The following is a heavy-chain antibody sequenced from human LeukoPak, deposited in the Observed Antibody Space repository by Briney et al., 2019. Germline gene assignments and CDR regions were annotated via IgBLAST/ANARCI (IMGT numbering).Heavy chain of an antibody. Sequence: PGGSLRLSCAASGFTFSSYAMSWVRQAPGRGLEWVSAISASGDRTYYADSVKGRFTISRDNAKNSLYLQMNSLRAEDTAVYYCARVMSGSLTFDFWGQGTLVTVSS. CDR1: GFTFSSYA. D-gene: IGHD3-10*01. J-gene: IGHJ4*02. CDR3: ARVMSGSLTFDF. CDR2: ISASGDRT. V-gene: IGHV3-23*01.